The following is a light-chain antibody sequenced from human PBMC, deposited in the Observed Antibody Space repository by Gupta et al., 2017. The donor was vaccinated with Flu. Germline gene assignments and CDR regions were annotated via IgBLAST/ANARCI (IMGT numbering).Light chain of an antibody. Sequence: FTLTQPHSVSEAPGGPTTLSCTRSSGSIASHSVQWYQQRPGSVPTTLIYDDNNRPSGVPDRFSASIDMSSNSASLTXSXLEPADXADYYCQSYDSDNRGVFGGGTKLTV. CDR2: DDN. V-gene: IGLV6-57*03. CDR1: SGSIASHS. J-gene: IGLJ3*02. CDR3: QSYDSDNRGV.